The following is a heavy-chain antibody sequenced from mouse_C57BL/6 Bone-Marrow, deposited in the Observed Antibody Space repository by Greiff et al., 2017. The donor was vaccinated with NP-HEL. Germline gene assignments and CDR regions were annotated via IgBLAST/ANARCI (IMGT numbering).Heavy chain of an antibody. V-gene: IGHV1-82*01. J-gene: IGHJ4*01. D-gene: IGHD2-1*01. CDR2: IYPGDGDT. CDR3: AREGIYYGNYAYAMDY. CDR1: GYAFSSSW. Sequence: QVQLQQSGPELVKPGASVKISCKASGYAFSSSWMNWVKQRPGKGLEWIGRIYPGDGDTNYNGKFKGKATLTADKSSSTAYMQLSSLTSDDSAVYFCAREGIYYGNYAYAMDYWGQGTSVTVSS.